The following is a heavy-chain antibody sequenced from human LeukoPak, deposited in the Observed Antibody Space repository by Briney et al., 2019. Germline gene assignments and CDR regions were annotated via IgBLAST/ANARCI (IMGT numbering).Heavy chain of an antibody. CDR3: ARDPDLNYYGSGSYPRY. D-gene: IGHD3-10*01. CDR2: INSDGSGT. J-gene: IGHJ4*02. CDR1: GFTFSSYW. V-gene: IGHV3-74*01. Sequence: AGGSLRLSCAASGFTFSSYWFHWVRQAPGKGLVWVSRINSDGSGTTYADSVKGRFTISRDNSKNTLYLQMGSLRAEDMAVYYCARDPDLNYYGSGSYPRYWGQGTLVTVSS.